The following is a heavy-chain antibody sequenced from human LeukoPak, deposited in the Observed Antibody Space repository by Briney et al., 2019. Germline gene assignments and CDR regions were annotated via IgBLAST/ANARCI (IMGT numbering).Heavy chain of an antibody. Sequence: SETLSLTCAVYGGSFSGYYWSWIRQPPGKGLEWIGEINHSGSTYYNPSLKSRVTISVDTSKNQFSLKLSSVTAADTAVYYCARRGPNYYDSSGYYWDYWGQGTLVTVSS. CDR3: ARRGPNYYDSSGYYWDY. J-gene: IGHJ4*02. V-gene: IGHV4-34*01. D-gene: IGHD3-22*01. CDR1: GGSFSGYY. CDR2: INHSGST.